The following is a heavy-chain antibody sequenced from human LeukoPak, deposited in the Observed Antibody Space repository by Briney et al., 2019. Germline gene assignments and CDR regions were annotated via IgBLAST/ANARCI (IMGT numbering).Heavy chain of an antibody. Sequence: SETLSLTCTVSGGSINNYYWSWVRQPAGKGLEWIGRIYTRGSTNYNPSLKSRVTMSVDTSKIHFSLKLISVTAADTAVYYCARGRYCSADICSGGDAFDIWGQGTMVSVSS. J-gene: IGHJ3*02. V-gene: IGHV4-4*07. CDR3: ARGRYCSADICSGGDAFDI. CDR2: IYTRGST. D-gene: IGHD2-15*01. CDR1: GGSINNYY.